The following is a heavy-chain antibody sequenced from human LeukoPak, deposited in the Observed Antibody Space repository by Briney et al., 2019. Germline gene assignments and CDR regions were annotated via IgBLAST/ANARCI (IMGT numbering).Heavy chain of an antibody. CDR3: ASVLLWFGDYFDY. CDR1: GFTVSSNY. J-gene: IGHJ4*02. CDR2: IYSCGST. Sequence: GGSLRLSCAASGFTVSSNYMSWVRQAPGKGLEWVSVIYSCGSTYYADSVKGRFTISRDNSKNTLYLQMNSLRAEDTAVYYCASVLLWFGDYFDYWGQGTLVTVSS. D-gene: IGHD3-10*01. V-gene: IGHV3-66*01.